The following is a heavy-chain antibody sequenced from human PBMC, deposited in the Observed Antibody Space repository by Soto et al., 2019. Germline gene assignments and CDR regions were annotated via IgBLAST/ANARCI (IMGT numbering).Heavy chain of an antibody. CDR1: GFTFSSYA. V-gene: IGHV3-30-3*01. Sequence: QVQLVGSGGGVVQPGRSLRLSCAASGFTFSSYAMHWVRQAPGKGLEWVAVISYDGSNKYYADSVKGRFTISRDNSKNTLYLQMNSLRAEDTAVYYCAREIVVVVAATPGFDYWGQGTLVTVSS. CDR3: AREIVVVVAATPGFDY. CDR2: ISYDGSNK. J-gene: IGHJ4*02. D-gene: IGHD2-15*01.